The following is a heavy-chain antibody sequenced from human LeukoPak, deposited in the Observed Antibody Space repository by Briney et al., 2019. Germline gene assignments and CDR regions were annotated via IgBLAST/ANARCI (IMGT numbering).Heavy chain of an antibody. CDR3: ARGRYCSGGSCYSWYNYYYMDV. CDR2: ISYDGGNK. J-gene: IGHJ6*03. CDR1: GFTFSRLG. D-gene: IGHD2-15*01. Sequence: GGSLRLFCAASGFTFSRLGMHWVRQDPGKGLEWVADISYDGGNKYYADSVKGRLTISRDNSRNTLYLQMNSLRADDTAVYYCARGRYCSGGSCYSWYNYYYMDVWGKGTTVIVSS. V-gene: IGHV3-30*04.